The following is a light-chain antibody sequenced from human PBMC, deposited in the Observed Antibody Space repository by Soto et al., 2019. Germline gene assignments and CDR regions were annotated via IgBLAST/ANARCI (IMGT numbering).Light chain of an antibody. CDR1: QSVSSN. CDR3: QQYDNWPPRT. J-gene: IGKJ1*01. CDR2: GAF. V-gene: IGKV3-15*01. Sequence: EIVMTQSPVTLSVSPGERVTLSCRASQSVSSNLAWYQQKPGQAPSLLIYGAFTRATGIPARFSGTGSGTEFTLTITSLQSEDFAVYYCQQYDNWPPRTFGQGTKVDI.